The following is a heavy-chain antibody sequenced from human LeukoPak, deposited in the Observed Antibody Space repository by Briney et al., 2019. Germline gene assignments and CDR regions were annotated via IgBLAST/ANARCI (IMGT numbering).Heavy chain of an antibody. J-gene: IGHJ4*02. D-gene: IGHD6-19*01. Sequence: SETLSLTCTVSGGSTSSGSYYWSWIRQPAGKGLEWIGEIIHSGSTNYNPSLKSRVTISVDTSKNQFSLKLSSVTAADTAVYYCARGSVLAVAGTEYWGQGTLVTVSS. CDR2: IIHSGST. CDR3: ARGSVLAVAGTEY. CDR1: GGSTSSGSYY. V-gene: IGHV4-61*01.